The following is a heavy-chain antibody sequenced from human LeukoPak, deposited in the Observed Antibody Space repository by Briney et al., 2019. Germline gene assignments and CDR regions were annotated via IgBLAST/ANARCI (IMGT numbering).Heavy chain of an antibody. CDR2: INHSGST. CDR1: GGSFSGYY. CDR3: ARDFSYPIKGYSSSWYRVRYFDY. D-gene: IGHD6-13*01. J-gene: IGHJ4*02. V-gene: IGHV4-34*01. Sequence: PSETLSLTCAVYGGSFSGYYWSWIRQPPGKGLEWIGEINHSGSTNYNPSPKSRVTISVDTSKNQFSLKLSSVTAADTAVYYCARDFSYPIKGYSSSWYRVRYFDYWGQGTLVTVSS.